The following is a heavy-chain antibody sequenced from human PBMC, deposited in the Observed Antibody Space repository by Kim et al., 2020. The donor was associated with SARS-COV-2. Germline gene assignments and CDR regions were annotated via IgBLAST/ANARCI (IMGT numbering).Heavy chain of an antibody. J-gene: IGHJ4*02. CDR1: GGSISSGTYY. D-gene: IGHD6-13*01. V-gene: IGHV4-31*03. Sequence: SETLSLTCTVSGGSISSGTYYLSWIRQHPGKGLEWIGYIYYSGSTYYNPSLKSRVTISVDTSKNQFSLKLSSVTAADTAVYYCARGGSSWYNYWGQGTLVTVSS. CDR2: IYYSGST. CDR3: ARGGSSWYNY.